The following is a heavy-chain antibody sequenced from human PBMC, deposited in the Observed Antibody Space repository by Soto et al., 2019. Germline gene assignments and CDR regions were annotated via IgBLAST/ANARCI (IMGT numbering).Heavy chain of an antibody. J-gene: IGHJ4*02. CDR1: GGSIGSYY. V-gene: IGHV4-59*01. CDR2: IYYSGST. CDR3: ARGDYYGRSDY. D-gene: IGHD3-10*01. Sequence: SETLSLTCTVSGGSIGSYYWSWNRQPPGKGLEWIGYIYYSGSTSYNPSLKSRVTMTVDTSKNQFSLKLYSVTAADTAVYYCARGDYYGRSDYWGPGTLVTVSS.